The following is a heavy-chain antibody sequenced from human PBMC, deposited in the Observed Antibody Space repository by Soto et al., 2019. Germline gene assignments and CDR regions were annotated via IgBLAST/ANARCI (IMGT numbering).Heavy chain of an antibody. CDR2: IIPNFDTP. V-gene: IGHV1-69*01. Sequence: QVHLVQSGAEVKKPGSSVKVSCKTSGGSFNNYAVSWVRQAPGQGLEWMGGIIPNFDTPNYAQKFQDRVTIIADEATDQGYMEVRSLKSNDTAVYYCAVAMVREILIFESAGMHVWGQGTTVIVSS. J-gene: IGHJ6*02. CDR3: AVAMVREILIFESAGMHV. D-gene: IGHD3-10*01. CDR1: GGSFNNYA.